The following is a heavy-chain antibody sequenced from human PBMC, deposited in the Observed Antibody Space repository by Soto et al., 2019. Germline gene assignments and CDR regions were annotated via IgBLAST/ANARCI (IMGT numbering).Heavy chain of an antibody. V-gene: IGHV1-69*13. Sequence: SVKVSCKASGGSFSNFGISWVRQAPGQGLEWMGGIVPVFGRPNYAQRFRGRLTITADESTSTGYKELISLRSDDTAVYYCAREESGYNFWGQGTQVTVSS. CDR2: IVPVFGRP. J-gene: IGHJ4*02. D-gene: IGHD5-12*01. CDR3: AREESGYNF. CDR1: GGSFSNFG.